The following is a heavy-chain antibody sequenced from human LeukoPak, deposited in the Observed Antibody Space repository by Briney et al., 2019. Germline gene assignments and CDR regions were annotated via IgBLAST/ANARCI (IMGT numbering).Heavy chain of an antibody. D-gene: IGHD7-27*01. Sequence: QPGGSLRLSCAASGFTFSSYAMSWVRQAPGKGREWVSAISGSGGSTYYADSVKGRFTISRDNPKNTLYLQMNSLEVEDTAVYFCARGLTDSHFYGMDVWGLGTAVTVSS. V-gene: IGHV3-23*01. CDR3: ARGLTDSHFYGMDV. CDR2: ISGSGGST. CDR1: GFTFSSYA. J-gene: IGHJ6*02.